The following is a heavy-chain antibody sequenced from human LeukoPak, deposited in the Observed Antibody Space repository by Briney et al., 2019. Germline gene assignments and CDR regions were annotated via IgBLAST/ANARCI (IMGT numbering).Heavy chain of an antibody. V-gene: IGHV3-30-3*01. Sequence: GGSLRLSCAASGFTFSSYAMHWVRQAPGKGLEWVAVISYDRSNKYYADSVKGRFTISRDNSKNTLYLQMNSLRAEDTAVYYCARDWQWLEIDYWGQGTLVTVSS. CDR3: ARDWQWLEIDY. D-gene: IGHD6-19*01. CDR2: ISYDRSNK. J-gene: IGHJ4*02. CDR1: GFTFSSYA.